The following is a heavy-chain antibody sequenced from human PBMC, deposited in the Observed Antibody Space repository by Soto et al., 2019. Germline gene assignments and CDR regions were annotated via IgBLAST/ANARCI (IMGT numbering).Heavy chain of an antibody. V-gene: IGHV4-39*01. J-gene: IGHJ5*02. CDR3: ARAPRITIFGVVMGWFDT. Sequence: PSETLSLTCTVSGGSISSSSYYWGWIRQPPGKGLEWIGSIYYSGSTYYNPSLKSRVTISVDTSKNQFSLKLSSVTAADTAVYYCARAPRITIFGVVMGWFDTWGQGTLVTVSS. CDR2: IYYSGST. CDR1: GGSISSSSYY. D-gene: IGHD3-3*01.